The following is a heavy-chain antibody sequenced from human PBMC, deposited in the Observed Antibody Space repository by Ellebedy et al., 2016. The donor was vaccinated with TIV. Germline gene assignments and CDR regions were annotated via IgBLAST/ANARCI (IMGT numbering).Heavy chain of an antibody. Sequence: PGGSLRLSCVVSGFTFSDYYMSWIRQAPGKGLVWVSYIGKSSSETNYADSVKGRFTISRDNGKNSLYLQMNSMRGDDTAGYYCARGHYGMDVWGQGTTVTVSS. CDR2: IGKSSSET. CDR1: GFTFSDYY. V-gene: IGHV3-11*06. J-gene: IGHJ6*02. CDR3: ARGHYGMDV.